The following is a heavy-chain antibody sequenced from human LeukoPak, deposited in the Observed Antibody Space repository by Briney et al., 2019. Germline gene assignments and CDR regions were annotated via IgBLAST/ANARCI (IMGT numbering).Heavy chain of an antibody. D-gene: IGHD4-23*01. V-gene: IGHV1-69*13. CDR2: IIPIFGTA. CDR3: ARGTTVVTPGAFDI. CDR1: GGTFSSYA. J-gene: IGHJ3*02. Sequence: PGASVKVSCKASGGTFSSYAISWVRQAPGQGLEWMGGIIPIFGTANYAQKFQGRVTIIADESTSTAYMELSSLRSEDTAVYYCARGTTVVTPGAFDIWGQGTMVTVSS.